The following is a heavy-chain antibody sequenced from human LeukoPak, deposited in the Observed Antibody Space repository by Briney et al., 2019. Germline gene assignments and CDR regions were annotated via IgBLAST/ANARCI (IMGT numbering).Heavy chain of an antibody. D-gene: IGHD3-10*01. J-gene: IGHJ4*02. CDR1: GCTFSSYA. CDR3: ARVGSITMVRGVIPYFDY. V-gene: IGHV3-21*01. Sequence: GGSLSLSCAASGCTFSSYAMSWVRQAPGEGLQWVSSISSSSSYIYYADSVKGRFTISRDNAKNSLYLQMNILRAEDTAVYYCARVGSITMVRGVIPYFDYWGQGTLVTVSS. CDR2: ISSSSSYI.